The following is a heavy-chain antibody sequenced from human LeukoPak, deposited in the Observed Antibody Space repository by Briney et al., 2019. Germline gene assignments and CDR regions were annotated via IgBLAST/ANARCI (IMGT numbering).Heavy chain of an antibody. CDR2: IKSKTDGGTT. Sequence: GGSLRLSCAASGFTFSNAWMSWVRQAPGKGLEWVGRIKSKTDGGTTDYAAPVKGRFTISRDDSKNTLYLQMNSLKTEDTAVYYCTTAGYCSSTSCHTYYYYYYMDVGGKGTTVTVSS. J-gene: IGHJ6*03. CDR3: TTAGYCSSTSCHTYYYYYYMDV. V-gene: IGHV3-15*01. CDR1: GFTFSNAW. D-gene: IGHD2-2*01.